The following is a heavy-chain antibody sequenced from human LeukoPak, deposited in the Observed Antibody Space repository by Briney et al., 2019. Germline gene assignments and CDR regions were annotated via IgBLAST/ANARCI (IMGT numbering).Heavy chain of an antibody. CDR2: ISSGSTYI. J-gene: IGHJ4*01. V-gene: IGHV3-21*04. D-gene: IGHD6-19*01. Sequence: GGSLRLSCAAAGFSFSNYDMHWVRQAPGKGLEWVSAISSGSTYIYYADSVKGRFTISRDNSKNTLYLQMNSLRAEDTAVYYCAKGIYSSGWSYFDYWGHGTLVTVSS. CDR3: AKGIYSSGWSYFDY. CDR1: GFSFSNYD.